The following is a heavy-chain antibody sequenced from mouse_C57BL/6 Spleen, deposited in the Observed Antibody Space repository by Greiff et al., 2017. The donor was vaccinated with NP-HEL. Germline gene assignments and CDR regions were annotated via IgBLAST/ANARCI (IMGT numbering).Heavy chain of an antibody. CDR3: ASLTTGVGRGAWFAY. V-gene: IGHV14-2*01. J-gene: IGHJ3*01. CDR2: IDPEDGET. CDR1: GFNIKDYY. Sequence: EVQLQQSGAELVKPGASVKLSCTASGFNIKDYYMHWVKQRTEQGLEWIGRIDPEDGETKYAPKFPGKATITADTSSNTAYLQLSSLTSEDTAVYYCASLTTGVGRGAWFAYWGQGTLVTVSA. D-gene: IGHD1-1*01.